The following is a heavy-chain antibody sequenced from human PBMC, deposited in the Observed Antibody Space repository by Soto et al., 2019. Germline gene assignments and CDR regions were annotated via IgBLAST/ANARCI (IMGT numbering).Heavy chain of an antibody. J-gene: IGHJ5*02. CDR1: GFTFSDYY. CDR3: ARAPWITFGGVGGFDP. D-gene: IGHD3-16*01. CDR2: ISSSSSYT. V-gene: IGHV3-11*06. Sequence: PGGSLRLSCAASGFTFSDYYMSWIRQAPGKGLEWVSYISSSSSYTNYADSVKGRFTISRENAKNSLYLQMNSMRAEDTAVYYCARAPWITFGGVGGFDPWGQATLGTVSS.